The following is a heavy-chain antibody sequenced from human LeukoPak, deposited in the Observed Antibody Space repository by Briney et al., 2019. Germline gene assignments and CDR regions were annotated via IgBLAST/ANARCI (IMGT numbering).Heavy chain of an antibody. CDR2: ISSSDTI. D-gene: IGHD3-16*01. CDR3: ARDFGGAADY. V-gene: IGHV3-48*03. Sequence: GGSLRLSCVASGFTFSSYEMNWVRQAPGKGLEWVSYISSSDTIYYADSVKGRLSISRDNAKNSLYLQMNSLRAEDTAVYYCARDFGGAADYWGQGTLVTVSS. J-gene: IGHJ4*02. CDR1: GFTFSSYE.